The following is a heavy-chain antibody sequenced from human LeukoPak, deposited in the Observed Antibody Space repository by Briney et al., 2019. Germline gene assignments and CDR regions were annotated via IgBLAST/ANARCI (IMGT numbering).Heavy chain of an antibody. Sequence: SVKVSCKASGFTFTSSAMQWVRQARGQRLEWIGWIVVGSGNTNYAQKFQERVTITRDMSTSTAYMELSSLRSEDTAVYYCAADGTAAAGTDYYGMDVWGQGTTVTVSS. J-gene: IGHJ6*02. CDR1: GFTFTSSA. CDR3: AADGTAAAGTDYYGMDV. V-gene: IGHV1-58*02. D-gene: IGHD6-13*01. CDR2: IVVGSGNT.